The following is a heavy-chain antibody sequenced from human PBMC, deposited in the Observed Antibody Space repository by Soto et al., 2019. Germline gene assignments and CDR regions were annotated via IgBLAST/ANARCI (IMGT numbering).Heavy chain of an antibody. CDR2: IYWDDDK. Sequence: QITLKESGPTLVKPTQTLTLTCTFSGFSLSTTGVGVGWIRQPPGKALEWLALIYWDDDKRYSPSLKSRVTITKDTSKNQVVLTRTNMDPVDTATYYCARLLWFGELFWGQGTLVTVSS. CDR3: ARLLWFGELF. V-gene: IGHV2-5*02. CDR1: GFSLSTTGVG. J-gene: IGHJ4*02. D-gene: IGHD3-10*01.